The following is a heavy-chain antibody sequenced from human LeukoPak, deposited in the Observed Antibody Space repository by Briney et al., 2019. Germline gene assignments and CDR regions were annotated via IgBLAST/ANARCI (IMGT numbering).Heavy chain of an antibody. Sequence: ASVKVSCKASGYTFTSYDINWVRQATGQGLEWMGWMNPNSGNTGYAQKFQGRVTMTRNTSISTAYMELSSLRSEDTAVYYCARVVVPAAMYYYYYMDVWGKGTTVTISS. CDR1: GYTFTSYD. D-gene: IGHD2-2*01. CDR2: MNPNSGNT. J-gene: IGHJ6*03. V-gene: IGHV1-8*02. CDR3: ARVVVPAAMYYYYYMDV.